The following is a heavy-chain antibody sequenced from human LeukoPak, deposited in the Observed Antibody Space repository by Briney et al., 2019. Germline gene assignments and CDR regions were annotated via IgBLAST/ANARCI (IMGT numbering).Heavy chain of an antibody. CDR2: IHGDGGDT. J-gene: IGHJ4*02. Sequence: PGGSLRLSCAASGFTFRSYWMSWVRQSPGKELLWVSRIHGDGGDTTYADSVKGRFTISRDNAKNTLYLQMGGLTAEDTAVYYCARRLYYDTAGSPFDLWGQGTLVIVSS. CDR1: GFTFRSYW. D-gene: IGHD3-22*01. V-gene: IGHV3-74*03. CDR3: ARRLYYDTAGSPFDL.